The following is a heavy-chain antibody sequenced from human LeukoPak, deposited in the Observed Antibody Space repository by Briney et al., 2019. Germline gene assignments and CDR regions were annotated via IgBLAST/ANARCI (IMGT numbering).Heavy chain of an antibody. V-gene: IGHV1-18*01. J-gene: IGHJ5*02. CDR3: ARDHRRGRITMIGWFDP. Sequence: ASVKVSCKGSGYTFTSYGISWVRQAPGQGLEWMGWISAYNGNTNYAQKLQGRVTMTTDTSTSTAYMELRSLRSDDTAVYYCARDHRRGRITMIGWFDPWGQGTLVTVSS. D-gene: IGHD3-22*01. CDR1: GYTFTSYG. CDR2: ISAYNGNT.